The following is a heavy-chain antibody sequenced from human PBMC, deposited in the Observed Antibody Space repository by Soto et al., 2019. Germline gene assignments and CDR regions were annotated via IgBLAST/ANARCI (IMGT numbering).Heavy chain of an antibody. CDR3: ARFRAAGPFGY. CDR2: IYYSGST. Sequence: SETLSLTCTVSGGSISSSSYYWGWIRQPPGKGLEWIGSIYYSGSTYYNPSLKSRVTISVDTSKNQFSLKLSSVTAADTAVYYCARFRAAGPFGYWGQGTLVTVSS. V-gene: IGHV4-39*07. J-gene: IGHJ4*02. CDR1: GGSISSSSYY. D-gene: IGHD2-15*01.